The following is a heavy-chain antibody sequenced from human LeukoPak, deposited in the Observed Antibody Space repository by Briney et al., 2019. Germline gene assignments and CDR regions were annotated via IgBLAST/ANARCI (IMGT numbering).Heavy chain of an antibody. Sequence: GGSLRLSCAASGFTFSSYSMNWVRQVPGKGLEWVSSISSSSSYIYYADSVKGRFTISRDNAKNSLYLQMNSLRAEDTAVYYCARDQEKGLDYWGQGTLVTVSS. CDR2: ISSSSSYI. V-gene: IGHV3-21*01. CDR3: ARDQEKGLDY. J-gene: IGHJ4*02. CDR1: GFTFSSYS.